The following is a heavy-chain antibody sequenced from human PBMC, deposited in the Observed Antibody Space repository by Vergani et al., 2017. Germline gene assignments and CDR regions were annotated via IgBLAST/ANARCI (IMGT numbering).Heavy chain of an antibody. J-gene: IGHJ3*02. CDR3: ARNPYCGGDCYSDAFDI. CDR1: GFTFSSYS. D-gene: IGHD2-21*02. V-gene: IGHV4-4*02. Sequence: VQLVESGGGLVKPGGSLRLSCAASGFTFSSYSMNWVRQAPGKGLEWIGEIYHSGSTNYNPSLKSRVTISVDTSKNQFSLKLSSVTAADTAVYYCARNPYCGGDCYSDAFDIWGQGTMVTVSS. CDR2: IYHSGST.